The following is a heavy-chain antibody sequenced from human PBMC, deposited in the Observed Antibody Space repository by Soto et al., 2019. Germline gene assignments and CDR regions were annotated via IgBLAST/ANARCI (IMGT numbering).Heavy chain of an antibody. CDR2: ISHTGNT. CDR1: GGSISSGAYY. J-gene: IGHJ4*02. CDR3: ARFRGTAILDY. Sequence: SETLSLTCTVSGGSISSGAYYWGWIRQHPGKGLEWIGYISHTGNTYYNPSLESRVTISVDRSKNQFSLELTSVTAADTAVYYCARFRGTAILDYWGQGTLVTVSS. D-gene: IGHD2-21*02. V-gene: IGHV4-30-2*01.